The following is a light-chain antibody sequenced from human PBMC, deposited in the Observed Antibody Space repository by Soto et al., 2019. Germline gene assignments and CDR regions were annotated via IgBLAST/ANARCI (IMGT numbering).Light chain of an antibody. CDR1: TGSVTSDHY. V-gene: IGLV7-46*01. CDR2: DTN. J-gene: IGLJ2*01. CDR3: LLSYSGARV. Sequence: QAVVTQEPSVTVSPGGTVTLTCGSSTGSVTSDHYPYWLQQKPGQAPRTLIFDTNNKHPWTPARFSGSLLGGKAALTLSGAQPEDEADYYCLLSYSGARVFGGGTKLTVL.